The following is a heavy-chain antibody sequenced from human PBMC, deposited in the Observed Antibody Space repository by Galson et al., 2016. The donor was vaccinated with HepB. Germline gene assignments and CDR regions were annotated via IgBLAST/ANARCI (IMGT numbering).Heavy chain of an antibody. V-gene: IGHV6-1*01. CDR1: WDSVSSNSAG. Sequence: CAISWDSVSSNSAGWNWIRQSPSRGLEWLGRTYYRSKWHFDYADSVISRIAINPDTSKNQFSLQLNSVTPEDTAIYYCARSYLLGRGFGSWGQGTLVTVSS. CDR3: ARSYLLGRGFGS. CDR2: TYYRSKWHF. D-gene: IGHD7-27*01. J-gene: IGHJ4*02.